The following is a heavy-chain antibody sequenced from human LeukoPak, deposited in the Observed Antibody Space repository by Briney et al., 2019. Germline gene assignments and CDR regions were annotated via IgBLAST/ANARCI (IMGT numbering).Heavy chain of an antibody. CDR2: ISGSGSLT. CDR1: GFTFSSYA. V-gene: IGHV3-23*01. CDR3: AKSDCSYISCYVLDY. D-gene: IGHD2-2*01. J-gene: IGHJ4*03. Sequence: PGGSLRLSCAASGFTFSSYAMSWVRQVPGKGLEWVSAISGSGSLTYYADSVKGRFTISRDSSKKTLYLQMNILRAEDTAVYYCAKSDCSYISCYVLDYWGQGTTVTVSS.